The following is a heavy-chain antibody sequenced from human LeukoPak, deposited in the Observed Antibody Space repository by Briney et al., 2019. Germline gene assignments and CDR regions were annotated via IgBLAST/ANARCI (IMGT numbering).Heavy chain of an antibody. Sequence: ASVKVSCKASGYTVTSYYMHWVRQAPGQGLEWMAILNPSGGSSNYAQKFQGRATLTRATSTGTVYMELSSLRSEDTAVYYCASVYKHGMDVWGQGSTVIVSS. CDR1: GYTVTSYY. V-gene: IGHV1-46*01. D-gene: IGHD5-24*01. J-gene: IGHJ6*02. CDR2: LNPSGGSS. CDR3: ASVYKHGMDV.